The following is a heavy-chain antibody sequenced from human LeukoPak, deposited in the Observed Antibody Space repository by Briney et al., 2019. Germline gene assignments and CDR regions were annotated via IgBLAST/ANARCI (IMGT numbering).Heavy chain of an antibody. CDR1: GGSISSSSYY. Sequence: SETLSLTCTVSGGSISSSSYYWGWIRQPPGRGLEWIGTISYSGTTYYSPSLKSRVTISLDTSKNQFSLKLSSVTAADTAIYYCARDFSSSSTVYYYYYMDVWGKGTTVTVSS. J-gene: IGHJ6*03. CDR3: ARDFSSSSTVYYYYYMDV. CDR2: ISYSGTT. D-gene: IGHD6-6*01. V-gene: IGHV4-39*07.